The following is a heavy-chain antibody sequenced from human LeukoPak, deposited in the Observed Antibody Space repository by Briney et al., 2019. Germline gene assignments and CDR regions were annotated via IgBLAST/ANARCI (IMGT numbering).Heavy chain of an antibody. J-gene: IGHJ5*02. D-gene: IGHD2-15*01. CDR1: GFSLSTSGVG. V-gene: IGHV2-5*01. CDR2: IYWNDDK. CDR3: AHSQVVAARNWFDP. Sequence: SGPTLVKPTQTLTLTCTFSGFSLSTSGVGVGWIRQPPGKALEWLTLIYWNDDKRYSPSLKSRLTITKDTSKNQVVLTMTNMDPVDTATYYCAHSQVVAARNWFDPWGQGTLVTVSS.